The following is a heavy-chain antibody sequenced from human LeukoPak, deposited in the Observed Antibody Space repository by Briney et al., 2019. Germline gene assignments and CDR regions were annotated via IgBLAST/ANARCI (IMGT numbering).Heavy chain of an antibody. D-gene: IGHD3-10*01. V-gene: IGHV4-4*02. J-gene: IGHJ4*02. CDR3: ARGVTRPY. CDR2: IYHSGST. Sequence: PGGSLRLSCAASGFTFSSYAMSWVRQAPGKGLEWIGEIYHSGSTNYNPSLKSRVTISVDKSKNQFSLKLSSVTAADTAVYYCARGVTRPYWGQGTLVTVSS. CDR1: GFTFSSYAM.